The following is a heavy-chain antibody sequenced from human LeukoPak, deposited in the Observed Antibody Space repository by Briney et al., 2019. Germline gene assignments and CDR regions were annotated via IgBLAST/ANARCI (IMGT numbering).Heavy chain of an antibody. CDR1: GFNFNDYG. CDR3: ARSYAGGYFDL. V-gene: IGHV3-30*03. CDR2: ISYNGNNQ. J-gene: IGHJ2*01. D-gene: IGHD1-26*01. Sequence: GGSLRLSCAASGFNFNDYGIHWVRQAPGKGLEWVTVISYNGNNQYYADSVKGRFTISRDNSKNTVYLQMNSLRGDDTAVYYCARSYAGGYFDLWGRGTLVTVSS.